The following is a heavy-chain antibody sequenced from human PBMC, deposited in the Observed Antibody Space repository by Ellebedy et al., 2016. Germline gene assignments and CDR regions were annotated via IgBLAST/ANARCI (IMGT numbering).Heavy chain of an antibody. Sequence: ASVKVSCKASGYNFANFWIGWVRQMPGKGLEWMGLVYPGDSDSRYSPSFQGQVTISTDKSISTASLQWSSLKAADTAMYYCASPSIAAAGRGHYYYYGMDVWGQGTTVTVSS. CDR2: VYPGDSDS. CDR1: GYNFANFW. V-gene: IGHV5-51*01. J-gene: IGHJ6*02. CDR3: ASPSIAAAGRGHYYYYGMDV. D-gene: IGHD6-13*01.